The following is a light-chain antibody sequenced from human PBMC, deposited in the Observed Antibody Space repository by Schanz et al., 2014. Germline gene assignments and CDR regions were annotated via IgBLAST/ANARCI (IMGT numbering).Light chain of an antibody. CDR3: QQYISYST. J-gene: IGKJ1*01. Sequence: DIQMTQSPSTLSAFVGDRVTITCRASENINNLLAWYQQKPGKAPELLIYDASNLKSGVPSRFGGSGSGTEFTLTISSLQPDDFATYYCQQYISYSTFGQGTKVEMK. CDR2: DAS. CDR1: ENINNL. V-gene: IGKV1-5*01.